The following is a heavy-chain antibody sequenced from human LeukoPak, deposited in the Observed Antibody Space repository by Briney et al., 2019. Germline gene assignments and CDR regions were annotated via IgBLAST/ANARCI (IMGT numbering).Heavy chain of an antibody. J-gene: IGHJ4*02. CDR2: INHSGST. Sequence: SETLSLTCAVYGGSFSGYYWSWIRQPPGKGLEWIGEINHSGSTNYNPSLKSRVTISVDTSKNQFSLKLSSVTAADTAVYYCARTYDFWSGYWVDYWGQGTLVTVSP. D-gene: IGHD3-3*01. CDR3: ARTYDFWSGYWVDY. CDR1: GGSFSGYY. V-gene: IGHV4-34*01.